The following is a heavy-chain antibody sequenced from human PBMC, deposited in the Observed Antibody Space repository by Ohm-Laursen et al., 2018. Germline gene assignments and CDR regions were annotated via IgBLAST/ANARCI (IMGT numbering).Heavy chain of an antibody. CDR2: IKKDVSAT. V-gene: IGHV3-7*04. CDR1: GITFSSYA. CDR3: ARGTQNPNNIGWADY. D-gene: IGHD6-19*01. J-gene: IGHJ4*02. Sequence: RLSCAASGITFSSYAMNWVRQAPGKGLEWVAHIKKDVSATDYVDTVRGRFSISRDNAQNSLFLQMTSLRVEDTAVYYCARGTQNPNNIGWADYWGQGTLVTVSS.